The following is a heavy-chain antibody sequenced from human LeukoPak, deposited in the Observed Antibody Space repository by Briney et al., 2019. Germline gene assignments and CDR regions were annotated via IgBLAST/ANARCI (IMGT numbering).Heavy chain of an antibody. D-gene: IGHD2-15*01. CDR2: IYYSGST. V-gene: IGHV4-59*01. CDR3: ARAFSGCSGGSCYLYYYYYYMDV. J-gene: IGHJ6*03. Sequence: PSETLSLTCTVSGGSISSYYWSWIRQPPGKGLEWIGYIYYSGSTNYNPSLKSRVTISVDTSKNQFSLKLSSVTAADTAVYYCARAFSGCSGGSCYLYYYYYYMDVWGKGTTVTISS. CDR1: GGSISSYY.